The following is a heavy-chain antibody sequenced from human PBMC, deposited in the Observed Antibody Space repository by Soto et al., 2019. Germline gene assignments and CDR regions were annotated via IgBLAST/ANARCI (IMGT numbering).Heavy chain of an antibody. V-gene: IGHV4-34*01. CDR1: GGSFSGYY. Sequence: SETLSLTCAVYGGSFSGYYWSWIRQPPGKVLEWIGEINHSGSTNYNPSLKSRVTISVDTSKNQFSLKLSSVTAADTAVYYCARGFDTAIFQFWGQGTLVNVSS. CDR3: ARGFDTAIFQF. CDR2: INHSGST. D-gene: IGHD5-18*01. J-gene: IGHJ4*02.